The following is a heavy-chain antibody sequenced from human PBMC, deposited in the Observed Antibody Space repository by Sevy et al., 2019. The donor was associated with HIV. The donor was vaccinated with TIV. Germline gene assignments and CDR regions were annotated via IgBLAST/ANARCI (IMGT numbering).Heavy chain of an antibody. Sequence: ASVKVSCKASGFTFTSSAMQWVRQARGQRLEWIGWIVVGSGNTNYAQKFQERVTITRDMSTSTAYMELSSLRSEDTAVCYCAAASSWELLSDYWGQGTLVTVSS. CDR2: IVVGSGNT. J-gene: IGHJ4*02. D-gene: IGHD1-26*01. V-gene: IGHV1-58*02. CDR1: GFTFTSSA. CDR3: AAASSWELLSDY.